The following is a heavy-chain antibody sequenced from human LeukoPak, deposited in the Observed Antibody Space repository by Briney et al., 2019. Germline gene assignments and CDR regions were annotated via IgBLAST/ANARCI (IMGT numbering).Heavy chain of an antibody. V-gene: IGHV3-30*18. CDR1: GFSFSNYG. D-gene: IGHD3-16*01. J-gene: IGHJ4*02. CDR3: AKGGYAVTKYYFDY. CDR2: ISYDGSNQ. Sequence: GGSLRLSCAASGFSFSNYGMNWVRQAPGKGLEGVAVISYDGSNQYYADSVKGRFTISRDNSKNTVYLQLSSLRADDTAVYYCAKGGYAVTKYYFDYWGQGTLVTVSS.